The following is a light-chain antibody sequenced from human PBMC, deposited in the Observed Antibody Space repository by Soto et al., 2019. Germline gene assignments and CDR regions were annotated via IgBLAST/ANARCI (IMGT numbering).Light chain of an antibody. Sequence: QSVLTQPPSVSGSPGQRVTISCTGGSSNVGAGYDVHWYQQLPGTAPRLLIYANNNRPSGVPDRFSGSKSGTSASLAITGLQAEDEADYYCQSYDSRPPVVFGGGTKLTVL. V-gene: IGLV1-40*01. CDR2: ANN. CDR3: QSYDSRPPVV. J-gene: IGLJ2*01. CDR1: SSNVGAGYD.